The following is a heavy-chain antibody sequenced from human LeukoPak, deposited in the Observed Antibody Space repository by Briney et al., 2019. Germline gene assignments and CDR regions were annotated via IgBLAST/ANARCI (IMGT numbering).Heavy chain of an antibody. D-gene: IGHD3-10*01. J-gene: IGHJ6*03. CDR3: ARYPAGGYDYYYMDV. CDR2: ISSSSSYI. CDR1: GFTFSSYS. V-gene: IGHV3-21*01. Sequence: GGSLRLSCAASGFTFSSYSMNWVRQAPGKGLEWVSSISSSSSYIYYADSVKGRFTISRDNAKNSLYLQMNSLRAEDTAVYYCARYPAGGYDYYYMDVWGKGTTVTISS.